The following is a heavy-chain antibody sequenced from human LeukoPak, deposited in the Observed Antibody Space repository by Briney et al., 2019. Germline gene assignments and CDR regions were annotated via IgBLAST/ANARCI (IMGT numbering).Heavy chain of an antibody. CDR1: GGSISSGDYY. CDR3: ARDNDSSAYCRDDAFDI. Sequence: SQTLSLTCTVSGGSISSGDYYWSWIRQPPGKGLEWMGYIYYSGSTYYNPSLKSRVTISVDTSKNQFSLKLSSVTPADTAVYYCARDNDSSAYCRDDAFDIWGQGTMVTVSS. CDR2: IYYSGST. V-gene: IGHV4-30-4*08. J-gene: IGHJ3*02. D-gene: IGHD3-22*01.